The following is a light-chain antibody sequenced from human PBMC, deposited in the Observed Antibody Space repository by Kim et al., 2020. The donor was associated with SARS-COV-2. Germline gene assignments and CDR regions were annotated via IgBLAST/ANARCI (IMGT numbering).Light chain of an antibody. CDR1: QSILSSH. CDR2: GAS. Sequence: SPGETATFSCKASQSILSSHLAWYQQKPGQAPILLIYGASRRVSGIPDRFSGSGSGTDFTLTISSLEPEDFAVYYCQQYGGSPLHTFGQGTKLEI. V-gene: IGKV3-20*01. J-gene: IGKJ2*01. CDR3: QQYGGSPLHT.